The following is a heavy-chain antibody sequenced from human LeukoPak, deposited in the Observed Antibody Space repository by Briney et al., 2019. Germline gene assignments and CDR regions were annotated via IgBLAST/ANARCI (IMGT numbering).Heavy chain of an antibody. J-gene: IGHJ4*02. CDR2: ISAYNGNT. V-gene: IGHV1-18*04. CDR3: AAGNYYDSSGYYHLGYFDY. CDR1: GYIFTGYY. Sequence: ASVKVSCKASGYIFTGYYMHWVRQAPGQGLEWMGWISAYNGNTNYAQKLQGRVTMTTDTSTSTAYMELRSLRSDDTAVYYCAAGNYYDSSGYYHLGYFDYWGQGNLVTVSS. D-gene: IGHD3-22*01.